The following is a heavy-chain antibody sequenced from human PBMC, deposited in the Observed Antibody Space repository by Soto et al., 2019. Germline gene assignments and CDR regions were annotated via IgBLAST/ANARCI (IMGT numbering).Heavy chain of an antibody. CDR3: AKDQFTIFGEDYYYGMDV. CDR1: GFTFSTYA. CDR2: ISGSADST. D-gene: IGHD3-3*01. Sequence: PGGSLRLSCSASGFTFSTYALSWVRQAPGKGLEWVSAISGSADSTYYAESVKGRFTISRDNSKNTLYLQMNSLRAEDTAVYYCAKDQFTIFGEDYYYGMDVWGQGTTVTVSS. V-gene: IGHV3-23*01. J-gene: IGHJ6*02.